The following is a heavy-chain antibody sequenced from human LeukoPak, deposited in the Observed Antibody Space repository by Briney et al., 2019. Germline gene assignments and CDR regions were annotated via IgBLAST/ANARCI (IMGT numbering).Heavy chain of an antibody. CDR1: GFTFSSYS. Sequence: GGSLRLSCAASGFTFSSYSMKWVRQAPGKGLEWVSSISSGSSYIYYADSVKGRFTISRDNTKNSLYLQMNSLRAGDTAVYYCARDQPHYYGSGSYSLWGQGTLVTVSS. V-gene: IGHV3-21*01. D-gene: IGHD3-10*01. J-gene: IGHJ4*02. CDR2: ISSGSSYI. CDR3: ARDQPHYYGSGSYSL.